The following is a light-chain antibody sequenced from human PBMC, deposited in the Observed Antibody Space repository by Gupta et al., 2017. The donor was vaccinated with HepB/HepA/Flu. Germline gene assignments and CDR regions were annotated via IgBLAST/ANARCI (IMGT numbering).Light chain of an antibody. CDR1: QSITSNY. J-gene: IGKJ3*01. V-gene: IGKV3-20*01. CDR3: QQYANTPFT. Sequence: EIVLTQYPGTLSLSPGERATLSCRASQSITSNYLAWYQQKPGQAPRLLIYGTSSRAAGIPDRFSGSGSGTDFTLTISRLEPEDFAVYYCQQYANTPFTFGHGTKVDIK. CDR2: GTS.